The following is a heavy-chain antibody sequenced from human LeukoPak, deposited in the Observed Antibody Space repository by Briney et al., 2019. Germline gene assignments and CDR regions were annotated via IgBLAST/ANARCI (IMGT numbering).Heavy chain of an antibody. J-gene: IGHJ6*03. CDR2: IIYSGYT. CDR1: GGSISSYY. CDR3: ARETSQKGAHYMDV. D-gene: IGHD3-16*01. V-gene: IGHV4-59*01. Sequence: SETLSPTCPVSGGSISSYYWSWFRQPPGKGLKWIGNIIYSGYTTYSPPLRSRVTISVDTSKNQFSLRLSSVTAADTAVYYCARETSQKGAHYMDVWGKGTTITISS.